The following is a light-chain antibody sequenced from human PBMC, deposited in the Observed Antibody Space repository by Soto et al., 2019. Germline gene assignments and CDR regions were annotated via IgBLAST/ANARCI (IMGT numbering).Light chain of an antibody. CDR2: AAS. CDR1: QSISSW. V-gene: IGKV1-12*01. Sequence: DIQMTQSPSTLSASVGDRVTITCRASQSISSWLAWYQQKPGKAPKLLIYAASSLQSGVPSRFSGSESGTDFTLTISSLQPEDSATYYCQQASSFPLTFGGGTKV. J-gene: IGKJ4*01. CDR3: QQASSFPLT.